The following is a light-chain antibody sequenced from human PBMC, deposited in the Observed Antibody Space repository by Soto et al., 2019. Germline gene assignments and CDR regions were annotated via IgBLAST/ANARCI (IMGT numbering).Light chain of an antibody. CDR2: GAS. V-gene: IGKV3-20*01. CDR3: QKYGNFWT. Sequence: DIVLTQSPGTLSLSPGERATLSCRASQSVGSIYLAWYQQKPGQAPRLLIHGASNRASGIPDRFSGSGSGTDFSLTIRRLEPDDFAVYYCQKYGNFWTFGQGTKVDIK. J-gene: IGKJ1*01. CDR1: QSVGSIY.